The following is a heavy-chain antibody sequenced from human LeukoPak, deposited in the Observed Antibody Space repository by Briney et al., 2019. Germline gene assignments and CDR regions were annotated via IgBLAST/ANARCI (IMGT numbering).Heavy chain of an antibody. CDR3: ARDCYCSSTSCYGYNWFDP. CDR2: IYYSGST. Sequence: PSETLSLTCTVSGGSISSGDYYWSWTRQPPGKGLEWIGYIYYSGSTYYNPSLKSRVTISVDTSKNQFSLKLSSVTAADTAVYYCARDCYCSSTSCYGYNWFDPWGQGTLVTVSS. D-gene: IGHD2-2*01. CDR1: GGSISSGDYY. V-gene: IGHV4-30-4*08. J-gene: IGHJ5*02.